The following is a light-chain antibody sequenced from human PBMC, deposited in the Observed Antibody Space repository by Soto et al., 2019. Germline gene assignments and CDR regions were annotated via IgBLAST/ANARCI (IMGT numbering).Light chain of an antibody. Sequence: DSQMTQSPSTLPASVGDRVTITCRASQSISSWLAWYQQKPGKAPKLLIYKASLLQSGVPSRFSGSGSGTEFTLTISSPQPEDFATYYCQQYDRYPVTFGGGTKVEVK. CDR3: QQYDRYPVT. CDR2: KAS. CDR1: QSISSW. J-gene: IGKJ4*01. V-gene: IGKV1-5*03.